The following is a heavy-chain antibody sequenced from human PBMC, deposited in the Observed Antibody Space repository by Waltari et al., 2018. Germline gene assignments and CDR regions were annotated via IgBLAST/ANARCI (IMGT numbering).Heavy chain of an antibody. J-gene: IGHJ4*02. CDR1: GGSISSHY. CDR3: ARNPNSSPYYFDY. D-gene: IGHD6-6*01. Sequence: QVQLQESGPGLVKPSETLSLTCPVSGGSISSHYWRWIRQPPGKGLEWIGYIYYSGSTNYNPSLKSRVTISVDTSKNQFSLKLSSVTAADTAVYYCARNPNSSPYYFDYWGQGTLVTVSS. V-gene: IGHV4-59*11. CDR2: IYYSGST.